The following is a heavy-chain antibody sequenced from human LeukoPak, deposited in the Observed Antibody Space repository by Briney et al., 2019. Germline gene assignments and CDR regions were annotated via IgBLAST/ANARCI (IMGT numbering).Heavy chain of an antibody. J-gene: IGHJ5*02. D-gene: IGHD3-3*01. Sequence: PSETLSLTCAVSGGSISSGGYSWSWIRQPPGKGLEWIGYIYYSGSTYYNPSLKSRVTISVDTSKNQLSLKLSSVTAADTAVYYCAGSRADDFWTPLRFDPWGQGTLVTVSS. V-gene: IGHV4-30-4*07. CDR1: GGSISSGGYS. CDR2: IYYSGST. CDR3: AGSRADDFWTPLRFDP.